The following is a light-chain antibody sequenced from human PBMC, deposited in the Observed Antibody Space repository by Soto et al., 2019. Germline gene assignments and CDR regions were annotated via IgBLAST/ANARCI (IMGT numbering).Light chain of an antibody. J-gene: IGLJ1*01. V-gene: IGLV1-47*02. CDR3: AAWDGSLDGRFV. Sequence: QYVVTQPPSESGTPGQRVTISCDGSSSNIGTNYVHWYQQLPGTAPKLLIYLNDQRPSGVPDRFSGSKSGTSASLAISGLRSEDEADYFCAAWDGSLDGRFVFGTGIKVTV. CDR1: SSNIGTNY. CDR2: LND.